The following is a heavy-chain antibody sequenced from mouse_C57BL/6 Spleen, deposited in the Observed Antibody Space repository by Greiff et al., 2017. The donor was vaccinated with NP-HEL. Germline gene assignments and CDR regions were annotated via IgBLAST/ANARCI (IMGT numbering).Heavy chain of an antibody. CDR1: GFTFSDYG. CDR3: ARSHGSSSYWYFDV. Sequence: EVQLVESGGGLVKPGGSLKLSCAASGFTFSDYGMHWVRQAPEKGLEWVAYISSGSSTIYYADTVKCRFTISRDNAKNTLFLQMTSLRSEDTAMYYCARSHGSSSYWYFDVWGTGTTVTVSS. J-gene: IGHJ1*03. D-gene: IGHD1-1*01. V-gene: IGHV5-17*01. CDR2: ISSGSSTI.